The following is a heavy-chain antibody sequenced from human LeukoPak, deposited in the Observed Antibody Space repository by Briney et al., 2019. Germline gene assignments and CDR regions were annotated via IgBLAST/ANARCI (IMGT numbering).Heavy chain of an antibody. D-gene: IGHD3-22*01. CDR3: ARGSYDSSDFEYFHN. CDR1: GYTFTGNY. J-gene: IGHJ1*01. V-gene: IGHV1-2*02. CDR2: INPNSGGT. Sequence: ASVKVSCKASGYTFTGNYMRWVRQAPGQGLEWMGWINPNSGGTNYAQKVQGRVTMTRDTSIGTAYMELNRLRSDDTAVYYCARGSYDSSDFEYFHNWGQGTLVTVS.